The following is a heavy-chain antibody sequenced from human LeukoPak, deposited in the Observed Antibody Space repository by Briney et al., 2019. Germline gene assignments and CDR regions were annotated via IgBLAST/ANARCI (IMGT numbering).Heavy chain of an antibody. Sequence: PGGSLRLSCAVFGFTVSSDFMSWVRQAPGKGLEWVSVIYSGGTTYYADSVKGRFTISRDNSKNTLYLQMNSLRSEDTAVYYCARGGDWDDAFDLWGQGTLVTVAS. CDR3: ARGGDWDDAFDL. D-gene: IGHD2-21*02. CDR1: GFTVSSDF. J-gene: IGHJ3*01. CDR2: IYSGGTT. V-gene: IGHV3-66*01.